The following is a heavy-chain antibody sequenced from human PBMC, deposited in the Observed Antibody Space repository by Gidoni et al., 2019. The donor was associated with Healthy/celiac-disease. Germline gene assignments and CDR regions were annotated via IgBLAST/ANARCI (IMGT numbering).Heavy chain of an antibody. CDR1: GFPFSRYE. J-gene: IGHJ3*02. Sequence: EVQLVESGGGLVQPGGSLRLSCAASGFPFSRYEMNWFRQAPGKGLEWVSYSSSSGSTIYYADSVKCRFTISRDNAKNSLYLQMNSLRAEDTAVYYCARDVNPPPDYGGIPGAFDIWGQGTMVTVSS. D-gene: IGHD4-17*01. CDR3: ARDVNPPPDYGGIPGAFDI. CDR2: SSSSGSTI. V-gene: IGHV3-48*03.